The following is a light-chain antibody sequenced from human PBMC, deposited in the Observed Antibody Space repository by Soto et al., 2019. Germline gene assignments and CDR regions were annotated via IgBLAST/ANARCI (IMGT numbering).Light chain of an antibody. CDR1: QSVSSY. CDR2: DAY. V-gene: IGKV3-11*01. CDR3: QQRSNWPPGGLT. Sequence: TLSVSPGARATLSCRASQSVSSYLAWYQQKPGQAPRLLIYDAYNSATGIPARFSGSGSGTDFTLTISSLEPEDVAVYYCQQRSNWPPGGLTFGGGTKVDIK. J-gene: IGKJ4*01.